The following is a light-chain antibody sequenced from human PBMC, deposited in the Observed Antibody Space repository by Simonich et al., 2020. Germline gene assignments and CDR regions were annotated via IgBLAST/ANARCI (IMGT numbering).Light chain of an antibody. CDR3: SSYTSSSTLL. Sequence: QSALTQPASVSGSPGQSITISCTGTSSDVGGYTYVSWYQQHPGKAPKLMIYVVSKRPSGVSNRFSGSKSGNTASLTISGLQAEDEADYYGSSYTSSSTLLFGGGTKLTVL. V-gene: IGLV2-14*01. CDR2: VVS. CDR1: SSDVGGYTY. J-gene: IGLJ3*02.